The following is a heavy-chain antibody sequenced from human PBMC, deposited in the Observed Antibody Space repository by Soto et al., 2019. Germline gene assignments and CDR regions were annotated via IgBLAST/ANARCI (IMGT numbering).Heavy chain of an antibody. V-gene: IGHV4-31*03. CDR3: ARVFSDRSSFFDP. Sequence: PSETLSLTCTVSGGSISSGGYYWSWIRQHPGKGLEWIGYIYYSGSTYYNPSLKSRVTISVDTSKNQFSLKLSSVTAADTAVYYCARVFSDRSSFFDPWGQGTPVIVSS. CDR2: IYYSGST. J-gene: IGHJ5*02. CDR1: GGSISSGGYY. D-gene: IGHD6-13*01.